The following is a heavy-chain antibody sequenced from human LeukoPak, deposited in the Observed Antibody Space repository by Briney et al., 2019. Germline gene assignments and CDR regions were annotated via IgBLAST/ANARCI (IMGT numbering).Heavy chain of an antibody. Sequence: ASVKVSCKASGYTFTSYDINWVRQATGQGLEWLGWMNPNSGNTGYAQKFQGRVTMTRNTSISTAYMELSSLRSEDTAVYYCARDNGGTAMAYYYYYYMDVWGKGTTVTISS. CDR2: MNPNSGNT. D-gene: IGHD5-18*01. CDR3: ARDNGGTAMAYYYYYYMDV. CDR1: GYTFTSYD. J-gene: IGHJ6*03. V-gene: IGHV1-8*01.